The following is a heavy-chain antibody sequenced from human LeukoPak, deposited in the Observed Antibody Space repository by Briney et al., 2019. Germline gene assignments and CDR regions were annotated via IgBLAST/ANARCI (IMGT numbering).Heavy chain of an antibody. CDR2: INPNSGGT. Sequence: ASVKVSCKASGYTFTGYYMHWVRQAPGQGLEWMGWINPNSGGTNYAQKFQGRVTMTRDTSISTAYMELSRLRSDDTAVYYCARGGRLLWFGDGGFDPWGQGTLVTVSS. J-gene: IGHJ5*02. CDR3: ARGGRLLWFGDGGFDP. V-gene: IGHV1-2*02. CDR1: GYTFTGYY. D-gene: IGHD3-10*01.